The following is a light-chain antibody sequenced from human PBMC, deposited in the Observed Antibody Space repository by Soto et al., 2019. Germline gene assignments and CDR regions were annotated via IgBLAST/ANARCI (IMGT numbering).Light chain of an antibody. V-gene: IGKV3-20*01. Sequence: ETVLTQSPGTLSLSPGERATLSCRASQTIRSNYLAWYRQTPGQAPRLLIYGASNRATGIADRFSGSGSGTDFTLIISSLEPEDFARYYCQQYGSSPWTFGQGTKVEIK. J-gene: IGKJ1*01. CDR1: QTIRSNY. CDR3: QQYGSSPWT. CDR2: GAS.